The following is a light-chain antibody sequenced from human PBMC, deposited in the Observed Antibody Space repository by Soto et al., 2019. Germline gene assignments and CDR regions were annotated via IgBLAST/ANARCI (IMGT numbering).Light chain of an antibody. CDR1: QSVRTN. V-gene: IGKV3-15*01. J-gene: IGKJ1*01. Sequence: EIVMTQYPDTLSVSPGETVTLSCRARQSVRTNLAWYQHKPGQSPRLLIYGASNRASGFPARFSGSGSGTEFTLTISSLQSEDFAVYYCQQYNDNWPTFGHGTKVDIK. CDR3: QQYNDNWPT. CDR2: GAS.